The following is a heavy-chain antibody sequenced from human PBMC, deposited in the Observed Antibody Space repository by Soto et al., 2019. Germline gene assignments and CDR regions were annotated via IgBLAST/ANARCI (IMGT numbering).Heavy chain of an antibody. CDR1: GFVFTNFW. J-gene: IGHJ4*02. D-gene: IGHD6-13*01. CDR2: IDTSGHST. Sequence: GESLKISCEASGFVFTNFWMHWVRHVPGKGLVWVARIDTSGHSTNYAESVKGRFTISRDNAKNTVSLQMNSLRVEDTGVYYCAKDSWYFDLWSQGSQVTVSS. CDR3: AKDSWYFDL. V-gene: IGHV3-74*01.